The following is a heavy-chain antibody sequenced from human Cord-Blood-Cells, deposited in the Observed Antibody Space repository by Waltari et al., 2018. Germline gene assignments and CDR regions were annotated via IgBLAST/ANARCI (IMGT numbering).Heavy chain of an antibody. V-gene: IGHV4-34*01. CDR2: INHSGST. CDR1: GGSFRGYY. Sequence: QVQLQQWGAGLLKPSETLSLTCAVYGGSFRGYYWSWIRQPPGKGLEWIGEINHSGSTNYNPSLKSRVTISVDTSKNQFSLKLSSVTAADTAVYYCASYYGSGSYYNDYWGQGTLVTVSS. CDR3: ASYYGSGSYYNDY. J-gene: IGHJ4*02. D-gene: IGHD3-10*01.